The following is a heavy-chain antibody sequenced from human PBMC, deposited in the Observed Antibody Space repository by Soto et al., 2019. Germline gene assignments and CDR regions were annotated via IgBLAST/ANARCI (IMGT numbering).Heavy chain of an antibody. J-gene: IGHJ6*02. V-gene: IGHV3-23*01. CDR2: ISGSRGST. CDR3: AKDGYCSGGSCRYGMDV. Sequence: PGGSLRLSCAASGFTFSSYAMSWVRQAPGKGLEWVSAISGSRGSTYYADSVKGRFTISRDNSKNTLYLQMNSLRAEDTAVYYCAKDGYCSGGSCRYGMDVWGQGTTVTVSS. CDR1: GFTFSSYA. D-gene: IGHD2-15*01.